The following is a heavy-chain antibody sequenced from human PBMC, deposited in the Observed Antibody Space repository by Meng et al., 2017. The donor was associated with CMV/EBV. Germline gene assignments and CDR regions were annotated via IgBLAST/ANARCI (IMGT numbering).Heavy chain of an antibody. V-gene: IGHV4-4*07. Sequence: VLLQRSGPGLVKPSETFSLTCTVSGGSISMYYWIWSRQPAGKGLEWIGRIYTSGSTNYNPSLKSRVTMSVDTSKNQFSLKLSSVTAADTAVYYCARDLMNCSSTSCANWFDPWGQGTLVTVSS. CDR3: ARDLMNCSSTSCANWFDP. J-gene: IGHJ5*02. CDR1: GGSISMYY. CDR2: IYTSGST. D-gene: IGHD2-2*01.